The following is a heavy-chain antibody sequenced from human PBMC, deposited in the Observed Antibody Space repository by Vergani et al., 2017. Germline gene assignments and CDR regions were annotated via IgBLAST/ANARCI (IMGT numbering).Heavy chain of an antibody. V-gene: IGHV3-48*03. CDR2: ISSSGSTI. J-gene: IGHJ4*02. Sequence: EVQLVESGGGLVQPGGSLRLSCAASGFTFSSYEMNWVRQAPGKGLEWVSYISSSGSTIYYADSVKGRFTISRDNAKNSLYLQMNSLRAEDTAVYYCARRPDFWSGGLGYWGQGTLVTVSS. CDR1: GFTFSSYE. CDR3: ARRPDFWSGGLGY. D-gene: IGHD3-3*01.